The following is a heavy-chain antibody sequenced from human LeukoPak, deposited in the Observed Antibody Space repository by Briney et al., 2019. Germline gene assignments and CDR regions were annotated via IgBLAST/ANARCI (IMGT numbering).Heavy chain of an antibody. Sequence: PGGSLRLSCAASGFTFSSYSMNWVRQAPGKGLEWVSSISSSSSYIYYADSVKGRFTISRDNAKNSLYLQMSSLRAEDTALYHCARVHQRRSSVGWPDLWGQGTMVTVSS. D-gene: IGHD4-23*01. CDR3: ARVHQRRSSVGWPDL. CDR2: ISSSSSYI. CDR1: GFTFSSYS. V-gene: IGHV3-21*04. J-gene: IGHJ5*02.